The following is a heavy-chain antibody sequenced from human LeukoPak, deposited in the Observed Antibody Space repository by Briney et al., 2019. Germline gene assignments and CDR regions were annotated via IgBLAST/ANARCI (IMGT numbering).Heavy chain of an antibody. CDR3: ARLRSYGYWAAFDY. CDR2: IIPIFGTA. CDR1: GGTFSSYA. J-gene: IGHJ4*02. V-gene: IGHV1-69*01. D-gene: IGHD5-18*01. Sequence: ASVKVSCKASGGTFSSYAISWVRQAPGQGLEWMGGIIPIFGTANYAQKFQGRVTITADESTSTAYTELSSLRSEDTAVYYCARLRSYGYWAAFDYWGQGTLVTVSS.